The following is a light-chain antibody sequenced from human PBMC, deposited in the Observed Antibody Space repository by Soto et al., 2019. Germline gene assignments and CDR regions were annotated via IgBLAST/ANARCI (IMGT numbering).Light chain of an antibody. CDR1: SGHSTYA. CDR2: LNSDGSH. V-gene: IGLV4-69*01. Sequence: QLVLTQSPSASASLGASVKLTCTLSSGHSTYAIAWHQQQPEKGPRYLMKLNSDGSHFKGDGIPDRFSGSSSGAERYLTISSLQSEDEADYYCQTWGTGIVLFGGGTKLTVL. J-gene: IGLJ2*01. CDR3: QTWGTGIVL.